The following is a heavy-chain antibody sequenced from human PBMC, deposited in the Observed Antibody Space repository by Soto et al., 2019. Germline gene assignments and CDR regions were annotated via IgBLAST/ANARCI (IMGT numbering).Heavy chain of an antibody. CDR2: IWYDGSNK. V-gene: IGHV3-33*01. D-gene: IGHD5-18*01. CDR3: ARDNLGRIVPGVDVRYSYGPVYYGMDV. Sequence: QVQLVESGGGVVQPGRSLRLSCAASGFTFSSYGMHWVRQAPGKGLEWVAVIWYDGSNKYYADSVKGRFTISRDNSKNTLYLQMNSLRAEDTTVYYCARDNLGRIVPGVDVRYSYGPVYYGMDVWGQGTTVTVSS. J-gene: IGHJ6*02. CDR1: GFTFSSYG.